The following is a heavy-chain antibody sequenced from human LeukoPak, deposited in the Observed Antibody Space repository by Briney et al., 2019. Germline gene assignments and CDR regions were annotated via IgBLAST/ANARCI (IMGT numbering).Heavy chain of an antibody. D-gene: IGHD6-19*01. CDR3: ATGGSGWPYYYYGMDV. V-gene: IGHV1-8*01. CDR1: GYSFTSYE. Sequence: ASVKVSCKASGYSFTSYEINWVRQATGHGLEWMGWMHPNSGNTGHAEKLQGRVTMTRNTSINTAYMELSSLRSEDTAVYYCATGGSGWPYYYYGMDVWGQGTTVTVSS. J-gene: IGHJ6*02. CDR2: MHPNSGNT.